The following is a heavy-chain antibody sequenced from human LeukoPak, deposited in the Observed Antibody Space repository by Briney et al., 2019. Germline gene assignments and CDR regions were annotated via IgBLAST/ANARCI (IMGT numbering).Heavy chain of an antibody. J-gene: IGHJ4*02. V-gene: IGHV3-53*01. Sequence: GGSLRLSCVASGFTLSSYSMNWVRQAPGKGLEWVSVIYSGGSTYYADSVKGRFTISRDNSKNTLYLQMNSLRAEDTAVYYCARDQGRSWGQGTLVTVSS. CDR2: IYSGGST. CDR1: GFTLSSYS. CDR3: ARDQGRS.